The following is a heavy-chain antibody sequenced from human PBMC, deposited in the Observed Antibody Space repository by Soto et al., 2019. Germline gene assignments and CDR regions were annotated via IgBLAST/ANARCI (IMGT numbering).Heavy chain of an antibody. D-gene: IGHD3-3*01. CDR2: IHNSGGT. CDR3: ARTGTTLGIVTNNWFDP. V-gene: IGHV4-30-4*01. J-gene: IGHJ5*02. Sequence: QVQLQELGPGLVKPSQTLSLTCTVSGGSISSGDYYWSWFRQSPGRGLEWVGFIHNSGGTYYNPSLKSRVTTSVDTSENRCSLRLSPVTAADTAVYFCARTGTTLGIVTNNWFDPWGQGILVTVSS. CDR1: GGSISSGDYY.